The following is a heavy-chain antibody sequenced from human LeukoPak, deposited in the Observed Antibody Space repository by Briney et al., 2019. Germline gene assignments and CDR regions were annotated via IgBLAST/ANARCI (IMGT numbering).Heavy chain of an antibody. V-gene: IGHV4-34*01. J-gene: IGHJ6*03. CDR1: GGSFSGYY. Sequence: PSETLSLTCAVYGGSFSGYYWNWIRQSPGKGLEWIGEINHSGRINYNPSLKSRVAISVDTSKNQFSLNLSSVTAADTAVYFCARGVLSRYYYMDVRGKGTTVTVSS. CDR2: INHSGRI. D-gene: IGHD6-6*01. CDR3: ARGVLSRYYYMDV.